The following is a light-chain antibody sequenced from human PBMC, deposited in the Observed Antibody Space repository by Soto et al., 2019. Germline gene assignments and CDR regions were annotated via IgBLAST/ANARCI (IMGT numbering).Light chain of an antibody. J-gene: IGKJ1*01. CDR3: QQYGSSPWT. V-gene: IGKV3-20*01. CDR1: QSVSSSY. Sequence: EIVLTQSTGTLSLSPGERATLSCRASQSVSSSYLAWYQQKPGLAPRLLMYGASSRATGIPDRFIGSGSGTDFTLTISRLEPEDFAVYYCQQYGSSPWTFGQGTKVEIK. CDR2: GAS.